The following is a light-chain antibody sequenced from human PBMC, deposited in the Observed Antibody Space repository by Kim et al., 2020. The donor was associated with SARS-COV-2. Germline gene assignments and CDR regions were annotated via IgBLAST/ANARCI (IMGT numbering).Light chain of an antibody. J-gene: IGKJ2*01. CDR3: QQSSSAPYT. CDR1: QSISRN. Sequence: LSASVGDRVTITCRASQSISRNLNWYQQKPGKAPNLLIFGASSLQTRVPSRFSGSGSGTDFTLTISSLPEDFATYYCQQSSSAPYTFGPGTKLEI. V-gene: IGKV1-39*01. CDR2: GAS.